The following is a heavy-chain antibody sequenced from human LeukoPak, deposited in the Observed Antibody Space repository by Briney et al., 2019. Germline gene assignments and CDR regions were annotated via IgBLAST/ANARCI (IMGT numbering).Heavy chain of an antibody. CDR3: ARDSHYYDPGGYYSRGEYYHHGMDA. J-gene: IGHJ6*02. CDR2: LSYDGSNK. V-gene: IGHV3-30-3*01. Sequence: GRSLRLSCVVSGFTFRAYAMQWVRQAPGKGLEWVAVLSYDGSNKYYADFVQGRFTISRDNSRNTLHMQMNSLRAEDTAVYYCARDSHYYDPGGYYSRGEYYHHGMDAWGQGTTVTASS. D-gene: IGHD3-22*01. CDR1: GFTFRAYA.